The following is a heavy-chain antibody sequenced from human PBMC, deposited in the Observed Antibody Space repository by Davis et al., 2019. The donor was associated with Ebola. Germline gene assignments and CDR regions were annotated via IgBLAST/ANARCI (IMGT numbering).Heavy chain of an antibody. J-gene: IGHJ6*02. CDR1: GGTFSSYA. Sequence: AASVKVSCKASGGTFSSYAISWVRQAPGQGLEWMGRIIPILGIANYAQKFQGRVTITADKSTSTAYMELSSLRSEDTAVYYCATVLPRVFGVVTMGGMDVWGQGTTVTVSS. CDR3: ATVLPRVFGVVTMGGMDV. D-gene: IGHD3-3*01. CDR2: IIPILGIA. V-gene: IGHV1-69*04.